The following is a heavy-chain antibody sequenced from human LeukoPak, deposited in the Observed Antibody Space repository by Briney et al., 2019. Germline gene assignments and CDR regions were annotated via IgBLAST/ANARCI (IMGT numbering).Heavy chain of an antibody. CDR1: GFTFSRYG. CDR2: IRYGGSNK. Sequence: PGGSVRLSCAACGFTFSRYGVHWVRQARGKGLEWVAFIRYGGSNKYSPDSVKGRFTISRDNSKNTLYVQMNSLRGEDTAVYYCAKGLYYKDRSGYPAWGQGTLVTVSS. D-gene: IGHD3-22*01. CDR3: AKGLYYKDRSGYPA. V-gene: IGHV3-30*02. J-gene: IGHJ5*02.